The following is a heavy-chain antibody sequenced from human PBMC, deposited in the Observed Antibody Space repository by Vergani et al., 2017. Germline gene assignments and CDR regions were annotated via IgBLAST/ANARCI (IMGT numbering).Heavy chain of an antibody. V-gene: IGHV1-2*04. J-gene: IGHJ5*02. CDR2: INPNSGGT. CDR3: AREVLWAFDP. Sequence: QVQLVQSGAEVKKPGASVKVSCKASGYTFTGYYMHWVRQAPGQGLEWMGWINPNSGGTNYAQKFQGWVTMTRDTSTSTAYMERRSLRSDDTAVYYCAREVLWAFDPWGQGTLVTVSS. CDR1: GYTFTGYY. D-gene: IGHD3-10*01.